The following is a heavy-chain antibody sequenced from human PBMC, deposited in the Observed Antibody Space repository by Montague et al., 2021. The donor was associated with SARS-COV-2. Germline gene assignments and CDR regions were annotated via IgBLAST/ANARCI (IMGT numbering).Heavy chain of an antibody. Sequence: SLRLSCAASGFTFSSQWMSWVRQAPGKGLEWVANIKEDGSVRQYAASVKGRFTTSRDNAKNSLVLQMNSLRVEDTAFYYCSSGDFFDYWGQGTLVTVSS. CDR1: GFTFSSQW. V-gene: IGHV3-7*01. J-gene: IGHJ4*02. CDR2: IKEDGSVR. CDR3: SSGDFFDY. D-gene: IGHD3-16*01.